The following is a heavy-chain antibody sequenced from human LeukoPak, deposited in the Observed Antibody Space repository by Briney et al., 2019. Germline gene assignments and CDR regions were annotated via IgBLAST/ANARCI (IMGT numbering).Heavy chain of an antibody. V-gene: IGHV3-43D*04. CDR1: GLTFDDDA. CDR2: ISWDGGSS. J-gene: IGHJ4*02. Sequence: AVGSLRLSCAPSGLTFDDDAMHWVRQAPVGGLEWVCRISWDGGSSYFADSVKGRFTISRDNSKNSLYLQMNSLRAEDTALYSCAKGDCSSTSCHFDYWGQGTLVTVSS. D-gene: IGHD2-2*01. CDR3: AKGDCSSTSCHFDY.